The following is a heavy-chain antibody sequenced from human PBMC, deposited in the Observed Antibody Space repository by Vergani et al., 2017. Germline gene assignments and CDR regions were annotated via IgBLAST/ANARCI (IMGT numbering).Heavy chain of an antibody. CDR1: EYSFGKYW. J-gene: IGHJ4*02. CDR2: IYPADSDT. V-gene: IGHV5-51*01. Sequence: EVELVQSGPEMRKPGESLKISCKGSEYSFGKYWIGCVRQMPGKGLEWMGIIYPADSDTRYSPSFQGQVTISADKSISTAFLQWDSLKASDTALYYCARHTTYTDSWGQGTLVTVSS. D-gene: IGHD1-1*01. CDR3: ARHTTYTDS.